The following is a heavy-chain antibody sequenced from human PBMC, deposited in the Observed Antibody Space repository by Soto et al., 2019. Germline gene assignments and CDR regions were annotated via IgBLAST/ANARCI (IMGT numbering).Heavy chain of an antibody. CDR3: AREIGVGAVAGPSRGFDY. Sequence: ASVKVSCKASGYTFTSYYMHWVRQAPGEGLEWMGIINPSGGSTRYAQKFQGRVTMTRDTSTSTVYMELSSLRSEDTAVYYCAREIGVGAVAGPSRGFDYWGQGTLVPVSS. CDR2: INPSGGST. D-gene: IGHD6-19*01. V-gene: IGHV1-46*03. CDR1: GYTFTSYY. J-gene: IGHJ4*02.